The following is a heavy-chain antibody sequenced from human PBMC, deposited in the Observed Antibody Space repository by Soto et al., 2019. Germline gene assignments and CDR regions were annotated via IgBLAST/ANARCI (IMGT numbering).Heavy chain of an antibody. Sequence: QVHLVASGGGLVKPGGSLRLSCVASGFTLSDNYMTWIRQAPGKGLAWLSYISNSAYTTYYADSVKGRFTISRDKAKNSLYLQLNVLGVEDTAVYYVASGKWTLAYWGQGILVTVSS. V-gene: IGHV3-11*01. D-gene: IGHD1-26*01. J-gene: IGHJ4*02. CDR2: ISNSAYTT. CDR3: ASGKWTLAY. CDR1: GFTLSDNY.